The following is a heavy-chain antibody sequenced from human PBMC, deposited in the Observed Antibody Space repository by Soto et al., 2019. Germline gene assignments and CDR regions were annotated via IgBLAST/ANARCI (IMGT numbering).Heavy chain of an antibody. CDR1: GGSISSYY. J-gene: IGHJ4*02. CDR2: IYYSGST. CDR3: ACSAHYGSSGYYSYFEY. D-gene: IGHD3-22*01. Sequence: SETLSLTCTVSGGSISSYYSSWIRQPPGKGLEWIGYIYYSGSTNYNPSLKSRVTISVDTSKNQFSLKLSSVTAADTAVYYCACSAHYGSSGYYSYFEYWGQGTLVTVSS. V-gene: IGHV4-59*01.